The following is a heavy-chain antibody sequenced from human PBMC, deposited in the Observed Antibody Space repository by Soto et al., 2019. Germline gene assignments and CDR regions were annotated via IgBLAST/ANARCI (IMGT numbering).Heavy chain of an antibody. V-gene: IGHV1-69*15. CDR1: GGTFSSYT. CDR2: MVPVFGTP. CDR3: ATEIRATRAKGY. J-gene: IGHJ4*02. Sequence: QVQLVQSGAEVKKPGSSVKVSCKASGGTFSSYTVSWVRQAPGQGLEWMGSMVPVFGTPNYAQRFQGRVRITADEPTGTPYMELTSLRFEDTAVYFCATEIRATRAKGYCGQGTLVTVSS. D-gene: IGHD3-3*02.